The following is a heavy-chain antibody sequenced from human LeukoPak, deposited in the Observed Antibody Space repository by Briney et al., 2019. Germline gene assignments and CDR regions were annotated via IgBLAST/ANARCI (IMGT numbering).Heavy chain of an antibody. D-gene: IGHD5-24*01. J-gene: IGHJ5*02. Sequence: GGSLRLSCAASGFTFSSYEMNWVRQAPGKGLEWVSYISSSGSTIYYADSVKGRFTISRDNAKNSLYLQMNSLRAEDTAVYYCAKGAVEMATRFDPWGQGTLVTVSS. CDR1: GFTFSSYE. CDR2: ISSSGSTI. V-gene: IGHV3-48*03. CDR3: AKGAVEMATRFDP.